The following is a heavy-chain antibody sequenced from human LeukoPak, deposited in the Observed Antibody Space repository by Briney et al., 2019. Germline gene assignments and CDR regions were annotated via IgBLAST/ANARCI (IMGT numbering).Heavy chain of an antibody. CDR1: GGTFSSYA. D-gene: IGHD3-22*01. CDR2: IIPIFGTA. CDR3: ASRGYSSGYWYYFDY. Sequence: EASVKVSCKASGGTFSSYAISWVRQAPGQGLEWMGGIIPIFGTANYAQKFQGRVTITADESTSTAYMELSSLRSEDTAVYYCASRGYSSGYWYYFDYWGQGTLVTVSS. V-gene: IGHV1-69*13. J-gene: IGHJ4*02.